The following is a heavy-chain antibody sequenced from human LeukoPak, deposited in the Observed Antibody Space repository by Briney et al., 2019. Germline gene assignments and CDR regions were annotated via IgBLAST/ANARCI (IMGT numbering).Heavy chain of an antibody. CDR1: GYTFTGYY. V-gene: IGHV1-2*02. CDR2: INPNSGGT. J-gene: IGHJ5*02. Sequence: AASVKVSCKASGYTFTGYYMHWVRQAPGQGLEWMGWINPNSGGTNYAQKFQGRVTMTRDTSISTAYMELSRLRSDDTAVYYCAREGQDGRGAHIAYCGGDCSNWFDPWGQGTLGTVSS. CDR3: AREGQDGRGAHIAYCGGDCSNWFDP. D-gene: IGHD2-21*02.